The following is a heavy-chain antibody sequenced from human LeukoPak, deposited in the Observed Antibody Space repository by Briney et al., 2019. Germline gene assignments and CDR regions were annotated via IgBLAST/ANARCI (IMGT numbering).Heavy chain of an antibody. CDR2: IIPIFGTA. J-gene: IGHJ4*02. CDR1: GGTFSSHA. V-gene: IGHV1-69*01. CDR3: ARDSGSYYFDY. Sequence: GASVKVSCKASGGTFSSHAISWVRQAPGQGLEWMGGIIPIFGTANYAQKFQGRVTITADESTSTAYMELSSLRSEDTAVYYCARDSGSYYFDYWGQGTLVTVSS. D-gene: IGHD1-26*01.